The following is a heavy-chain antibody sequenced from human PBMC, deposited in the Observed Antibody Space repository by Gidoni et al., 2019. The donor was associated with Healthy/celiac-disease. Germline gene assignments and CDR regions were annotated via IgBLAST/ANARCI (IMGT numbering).Heavy chain of an antibody. CDR3: AGDYDILTGYYADAFDI. CDR1: GYTFTGYY. V-gene: IGHV1-2*02. J-gene: IGHJ3*02. Sequence: QVQLVQSGAEVKKPGASVTVSCKASGYTFTGYYMHWVRQAPGQGLEWMGWINPNSGGTNYAKKFQGRVTMTRDTSISTAYMELSRLRSDDTAVYYCAGDYDILTGYYADAFDIWGQGTMVTVSS. CDR2: INPNSGGT. D-gene: IGHD3-9*01.